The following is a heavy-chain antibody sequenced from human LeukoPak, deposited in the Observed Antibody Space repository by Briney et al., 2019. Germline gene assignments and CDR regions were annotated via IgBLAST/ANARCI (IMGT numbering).Heavy chain of an antibody. J-gene: IGHJ6*02. CDR3: ARVGGVVVPAAIPPYYYGMDV. Sequence: SETLSLTRTVSGGSISSYYWSWIRQPPGKGLEWIGYIYYSGSTNYNPSLKSRVTISVDTSKNQFSLKLSSVTAADTAVYYCARVGGVVVPAAIPPYYYGMDVWGQGTTVTVSS. CDR2: IYYSGST. CDR1: GGSISSYY. V-gene: IGHV4-59*01. D-gene: IGHD2-2*01.